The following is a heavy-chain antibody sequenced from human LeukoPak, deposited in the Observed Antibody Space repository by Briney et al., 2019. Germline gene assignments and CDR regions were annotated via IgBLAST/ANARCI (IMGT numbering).Heavy chain of an antibody. CDR3: ARRPTLSRASWYRNCYFDY. V-gene: IGHV4-39*01. CDR1: GGSISSSSYY. Sequence: SETLSLTCTVSGGSISSSSYYWGWLRPPPGKGLEWIGGIYYSGSTYYNPSLKSRVTISVDTSKNQFSLKLSSVPAAHTAVYYCARRPTLSRASWYRNCYFDYWGQGTLVTVSS. D-gene: IGHD2-2*02. J-gene: IGHJ4*02. CDR2: IYYSGST.